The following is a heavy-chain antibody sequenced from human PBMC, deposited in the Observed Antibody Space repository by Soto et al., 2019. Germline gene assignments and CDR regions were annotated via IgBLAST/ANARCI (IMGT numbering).Heavy chain of an antibody. CDR2: IYYKGYT. Sequence: QLQLQESGPGLVKPSETLSLTCTSSGDSISDSSFYWAWIRQPPGKGLEWIGSIYYKGYTKYNPSLESRVTITVDTSRNQFSLRLRFVTAADTAVYFCARHPDYGGNCYYYGMDVWGPGTTVIVSS. CDR1: GDSISDSSFY. CDR3: ARHPDYGGNCYYYGMDV. J-gene: IGHJ6*02. V-gene: IGHV4-39*01. D-gene: IGHD4-17*01.